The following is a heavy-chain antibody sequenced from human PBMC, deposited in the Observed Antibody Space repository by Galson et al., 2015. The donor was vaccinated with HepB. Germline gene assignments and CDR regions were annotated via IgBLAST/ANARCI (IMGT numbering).Heavy chain of an antibody. D-gene: IGHD2-15*01. CDR3: ARDHVVVVSATPLYYYGMDV. CDR2: INGVNGKT. V-gene: IGHV1-3*01. CDR1: GYTFTTYV. Sequence: SVKVSCKASGYTFTTYVMHWVRQAPGQRLEWMGWINGVNGKTKYSQKFQGRVTMTRDTSASTAYMELSSLRSEDTAVYYCARDHVVVVSATPLYYYGMDVWGQGTTVTVSS. J-gene: IGHJ6*02.